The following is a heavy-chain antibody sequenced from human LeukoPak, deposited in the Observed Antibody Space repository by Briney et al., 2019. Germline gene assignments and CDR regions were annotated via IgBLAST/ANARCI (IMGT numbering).Heavy chain of an antibody. Sequence: PSETLSLTCTVSGGSISISSYYWGWIRQPPGKGLEWIGSIYYSGSTYYNPSLKSRVTISVDTSKNQFSLKLSSVTAADTAVYYCAKPSIAAAGYYYYGMDVWGQGTTVTVSS. CDR1: GGSISISSYY. J-gene: IGHJ6*02. CDR3: AKPSIAAAGYYYYGMDV. D-gene: IGHD6-13*01. V-gene: IGHV4-39*01. CDR2: IYYSGST.